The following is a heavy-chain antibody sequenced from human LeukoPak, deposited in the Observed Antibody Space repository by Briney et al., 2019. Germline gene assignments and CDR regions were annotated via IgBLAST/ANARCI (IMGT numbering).Heavy chain of an antibody. V-gene: IGHV4-59*01. CDR2: IYYSGNT. Sequence: SETLSLTCTVSGGSISNYYWSWIRQPPGKGLEWIGYIYYSGNTNYNPSLKSRVTISVDTSKNQFSLKLSSVTAADTAVYYCARDSPRSDTAFGYWGQGTLVTVSS. CDR1: GGSISNYY. D-gene: IGHD5-18*01. J-gene: IGHJ4*02. CDR3: ARDSPRSDTAFGY.